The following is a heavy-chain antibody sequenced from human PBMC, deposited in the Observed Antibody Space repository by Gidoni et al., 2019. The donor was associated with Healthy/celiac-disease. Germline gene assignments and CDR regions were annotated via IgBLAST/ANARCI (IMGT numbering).Heavy chain of an antibody. Sequence: QVQLVQSGAEVKKPGASVKVSCKVSGYTLTELSMHWVRQAPGKGLEWMGGFDPEDGETIYAQKFQGRVTMTEDTSTDTAYMELSSLRSEDTAVYYCATENLTNDFWSGSGAFDIWGQGTMVTVSS. CDR1: GYTLTELS. J-gene: IGHJ3*02. CDR2: FDPEDGET. V-gene: IGHV1-24*01. D-gene: IGHD3-3*01. CDR3: ATENLTNDFWSGSGAFDI.